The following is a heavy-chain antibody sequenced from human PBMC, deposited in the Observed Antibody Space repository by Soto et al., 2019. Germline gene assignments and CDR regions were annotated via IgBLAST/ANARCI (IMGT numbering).Heavy chain of an antibody. J-gene: IGHJ4*02. D-gene: IGHD6-19*01. Sequence: QVQLQQSGPGLAKPSETLSLTCAVSGASINDNNWWSWVRQTPGKGLEWIGEVVHWGTTNYNPSLRSRVTISMDKPNNQISLTLSSVTAADSALYYCARHIGVTGTRGFEYWGQGNLVTVSS. CDR3: ARHIGVTGTRGFEY. CDR2: VVHWGTT. CDR1: GASINDNNW. V-gene: IGHV4-4*02.